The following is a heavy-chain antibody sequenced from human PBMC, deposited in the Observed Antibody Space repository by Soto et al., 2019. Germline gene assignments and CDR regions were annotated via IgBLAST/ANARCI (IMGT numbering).Heavy chain of an antibody. CDR2: IIPIFGTA. CDR1: GGTFSSYA. J-gene: IGHJ6*02. V-gene: IGHV1-69*12. CDR3: ARVDPLIIVVDYYGMDV. D-gene: IGHD2-15*01. Sequence: QVPLVQSGAEVKKPGSSVKVSCKASGGTFSSYAISWVRQAPGQGLEWMGGIIPIFGTANYAQKFQGRVTITADESTSTAYMELSSLRSEDTAVYYCARVDPLIIVVDYYGMDVWGQGTTVTVSS.